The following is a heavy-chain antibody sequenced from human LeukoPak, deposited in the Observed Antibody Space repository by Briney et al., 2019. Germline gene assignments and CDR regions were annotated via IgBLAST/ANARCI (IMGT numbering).Heavy chain of an antibody. Sequence: GGSLRLSCAASGFTFSSYGMHWVRQAPGKGLEWVAVISYDGSNKYYADSVKGRFTISRDNAKNTLYLQMNSLRVEDTAVYYCAGRYGDYWGQGTLVTVSS. CDR3: AGRYGDY. CDR2: ISYDGSNK. J-gene: IGHJ4*02. CDR1: GFTFSSYG. D-gene: IGHD1-1*01. V-gene: IGHV3-30*03.